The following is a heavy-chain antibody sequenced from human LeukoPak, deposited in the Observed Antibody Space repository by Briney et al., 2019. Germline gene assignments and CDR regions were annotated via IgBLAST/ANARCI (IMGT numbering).Heavy chain of an antibody. CDR2: TSYDGGNE. V-gene: IGHV3-30*03. Sequence: GGALRLSCAGSGCTFINFAMHWVRQPPARRLEWVAVTSYDGGNEYYAGAVEGRFTITRGNSKNTLYIKMNSLRGEDTAVYSCARDLDDSSGSYLDYWGQGTLVTVSS. J-gene: IGHJ4*02. CDR1: GCTFINFA. D-gene: IGHD3-22*01. CDR3: ARDLDDSSGSYLDY.